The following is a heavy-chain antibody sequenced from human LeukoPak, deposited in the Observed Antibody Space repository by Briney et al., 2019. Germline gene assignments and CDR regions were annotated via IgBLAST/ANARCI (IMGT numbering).Heavy chain of an antibody. D-gene: IGHD2-21*02. CDR2: ISYRGTT. V-gene: IGHV4-30-4*01. CDR1: GGSTTSADSC. CDR3: ARAPPPYMVTE. Sequence: SQTLSLTPNVSGGSTTSADSCSSSTRQPPGKGLEWLGCISYRGTTYYNPSLKSRVTMSVDTSKNQFSLKLSSVTAADTAVYYCARAPPPYMVTEWGQGTLVTVSS. J-gene: IGHJ4*02.